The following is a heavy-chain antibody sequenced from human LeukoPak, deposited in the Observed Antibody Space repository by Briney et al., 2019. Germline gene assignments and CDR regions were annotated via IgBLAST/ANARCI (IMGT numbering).Heavy chain of an antibody. D-gene: IGHD1-26*01. CDR3: AKVRFSGSYWDN. CDR1: GFTFSSYE. CDR2: ISGSGVST. V-gene: IGHV3-23*01. J-gene: IGHJ4*02. Sequence: PGGSLRLSCVASGFTFSSYEMNWVRQAPGKGLEWVSRISGSGVSTDYADSVKGRFTISRDNSKNTLYLQMNSLRVEDTALYLCAKVRFSGSYWDNWGQGTLVTVSS.